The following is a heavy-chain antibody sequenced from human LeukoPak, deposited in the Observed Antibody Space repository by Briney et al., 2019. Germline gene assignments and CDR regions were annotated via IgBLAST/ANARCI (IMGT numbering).Heavy chain of an antibody. CDR3: ARDEPLLNYYDSSGRRRGGAFDI. J-gene: IGHJ3*02. Sequence: PSETLSLTCTVSGDSISSSSYYWGWIRQPPGKGLEWIGSIFHSGSTYYNPSLKSRVTISVDTSKNQFSLKLSSVTAADTAVYYCARDEPLLNYYDSSGRRRGGAFDIWGQGTMVTVSS. CDR2: IFHSGST. D-gene: IGHD3-22*01. V-gene: IGHV4-39*07. CDR1: GDSISSSSYY.